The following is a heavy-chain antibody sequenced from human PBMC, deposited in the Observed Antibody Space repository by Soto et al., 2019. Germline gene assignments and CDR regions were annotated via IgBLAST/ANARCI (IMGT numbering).Heavy chain of an antibody. CDR2: INHRGTA. J-gene: IGHJ5*02. Sequence: QVQLQQWGAGLLKPSETLSLTCAVYGGSLSDYYWNWLRQPPGKGLEWIGEINHRGTASYNPSLKSRVDISVDTALTQFSLKLRSVTAADTAIYCCAKYQWNPGAFDPWGPGTQVTVSS. V-gene: IGHV4-34*01. D-gene: IGHD6-19*01. CDR3: AKYQWNPGAFDP. CDR1: GGSLSDYY.